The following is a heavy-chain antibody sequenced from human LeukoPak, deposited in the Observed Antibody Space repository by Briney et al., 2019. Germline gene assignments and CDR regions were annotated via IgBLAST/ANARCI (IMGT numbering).Heavy chain of an antibody. D-gene: IGHD6-13*01. J-gene: IGHJ4*02. CDR1: GGTFSSYA. CDR2: IIPIFGTA. Sequence: SVKVSCKASGGTFSSYAISWVRQAPGQGLEWMGGIIPIFGTANYAQKFQGRVTITADESTSTATMELSSLRSEDTAVYYCAREGYGYSSSPCDYWGQGTLVTVPS. V-gene: IGHV1-69*13. CDR3: AREGYGYSSSPCDY.